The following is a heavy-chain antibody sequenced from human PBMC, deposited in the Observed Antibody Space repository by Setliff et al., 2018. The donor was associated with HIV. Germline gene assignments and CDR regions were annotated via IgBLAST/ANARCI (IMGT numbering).Heavy chain of an antibody. CDR3: ARGRQGLYYYSSGFSRGRYYDL. V-gene: IGHV4-59*12. D-gene: IGHD3-22*01. J-gene: IGHJ4*02. CDR1: GDSITSYY. Sequence: SESLSLTCTVSGDSITSYYWTWIRQPPGKGLEWIGHIYYTGSTNSNPSLESRVTMSVDASKTHFSLKLSSVTAADTALYFCARGRQGLYYYSSGFSRGRYYDLWGQGTLVTVSS. CDR2: IYYTGST.